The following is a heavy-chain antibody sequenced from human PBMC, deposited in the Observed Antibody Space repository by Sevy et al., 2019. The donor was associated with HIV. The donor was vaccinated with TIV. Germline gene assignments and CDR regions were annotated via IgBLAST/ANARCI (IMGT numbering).Heavy chain of an antibody. CDR1: GGSITSLY. J-gene: IGHJ4*02. V-gene: IGHV4-59*08. Sequence: SETLSLTCTVSGGSITSLYWNWIRQPPGKGLEWIANIYYNGHINYNPSLKSRVTLSLDTSKNQFSLRLCSVTAADTAMYYCAGENAWGRGYSWGQGTLVNVSS. D-gene: IGHD1-26*01. CDR3: AGENAWGRGYS. CDR2: IYYNGHI.